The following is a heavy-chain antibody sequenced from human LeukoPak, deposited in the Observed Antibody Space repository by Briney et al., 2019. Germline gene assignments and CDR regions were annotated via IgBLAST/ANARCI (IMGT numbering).Heavy chain of an antibody. CDR1: GFTLSNAW. CDR3: TTVESGDGYNSLSRGIDS. D-gene: IGHD5-24*01. Sequence: PGGSLRLSCAASGFTLSNAWMSWVRQAPGKGLEWVGRIKSKTDGGTTDYAAPVKGRFTISRDDSKNTLYLQMNSLKTEDTAVYYCTTVESGDGYNSLSRGIDSWGQGTLVTVSS. J-gene: IGHJ4*02. CDR2: IKSKTDGGTT. V-gene: IGHV3-15*01.